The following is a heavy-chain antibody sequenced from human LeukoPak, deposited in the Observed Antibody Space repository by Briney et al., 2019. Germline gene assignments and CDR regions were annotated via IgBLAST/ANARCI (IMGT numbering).Heavy chain of an antibody. V-gene: IGHV1-24*01. D-gene: IGHD3-3*01. J-gene: IGHJ5*02. CDR3: ATLGITTFGVLRNWFDP. CDR2: FDPEDGET. CDR1: GYTLTELS. Sequence: GASVKVSCKVSGYTLTELSMHWVRQAPGKGLEWMGGFDPEDGETIYAQKFQGRVTMTEDTSTDTAYMELSSLRSEDTAVYYCATLGITTFGVLRNWFDPWGQGTLVTVSS.